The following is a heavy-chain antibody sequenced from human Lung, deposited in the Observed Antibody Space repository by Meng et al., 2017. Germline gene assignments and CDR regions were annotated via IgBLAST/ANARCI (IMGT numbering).Heavy chain of an antibody. D-gene: IGHD2-15*01. CDR2: FVNYVDT. J-gene: IGHJ4*02. CDR1: GYTVGSYG. CDR3: ASGTPGRSYCDY. Sequence: QVHLLQSGPEVKKPGASVRVSCQASGYTVGSYGICWVRQAPGQGLEWMGWFVNYVDTYPAPKFQGRVTMTTDTHTNTAFMELRSLTSDDTAVYYCASGTPGRSYCDYWGQGTLVTVSS. V-gene: IGHV1-18*01.